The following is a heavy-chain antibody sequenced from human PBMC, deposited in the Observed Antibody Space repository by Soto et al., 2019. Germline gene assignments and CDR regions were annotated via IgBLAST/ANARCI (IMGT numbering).Heavy chain of an antibody. D-gene: IGHD2-15*01. CDR2: ISSSGSGI. CDR1: GFTFSNYY. V-gene: IGHV3-11*01. J-gene: IGHJ3*02. CDR3: ARAYSDAFDI. Sequence: QVQLVESGGGWVKPGGSLRLSCAASGFTFSNYYMTWIRQAPGKGLEWVSYISSSGSGIYYPDSVKGRFIISRDNAKNSLYLQMSSLRAEDTAVYYCARAYSDAFDIWGQGTMVTVSS.